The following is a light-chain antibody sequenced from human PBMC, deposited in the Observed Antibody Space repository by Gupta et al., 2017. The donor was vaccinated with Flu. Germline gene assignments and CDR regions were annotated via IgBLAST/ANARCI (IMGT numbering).Light chain of an antibody. V-gene: IGKV3-15*01. Sequence: EIVMTQSPATLSVSPGERATLSCRASQSVSSNLAWYQQKPGQAPRLLIYGASTRATGIPARFSGSGSGTEFTLTISSLQSEDFAVYYCQQYRENTFGQGTKVEIK. CDR2: GAS. CDR1: QSVSSN. CDR3: QQYRENT. J-gene: IGKJ1*01.